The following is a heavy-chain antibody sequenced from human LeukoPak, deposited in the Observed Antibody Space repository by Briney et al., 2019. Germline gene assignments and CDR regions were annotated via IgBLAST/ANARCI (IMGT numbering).Heavy chain of an antibody. V-gene: IGHV3-21*01. CDR1: GFTFSSYS. CDR3: ARPNYYDSSGFYYYFYGMDV. CDR2: ITSSSSYI. J-gene: IGHJ6*02. Sequence: GGSLRLSCAASGFTFSSYSMNWVRQAPGKGLEWVASITSSSSYIYYADSVKGRFTISRDNSKNTLYLQMNSLRADDTAVYYCARPNYYDSSGFYYYFYGMDVWGQGTTVTVSS. D-gene: IGHD3-22*01.